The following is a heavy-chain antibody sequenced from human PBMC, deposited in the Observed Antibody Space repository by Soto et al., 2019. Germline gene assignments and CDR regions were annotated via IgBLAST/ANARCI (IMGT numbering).Heavy chain of an antibody. CDR2: INHSGST. Sequence: SETLSLTCAVYGGSFSGYYWSWIRQPPGKGLEWIGEINHSGSTNYNPSLKSRVTISVDTSKNQFSLKLSSVTAADTAVYYCARRNSNYYYFDYWGQGTLVTVSS. V-gene: IGHV4-34*01. CDR3: ARRNSNYYYFDY. J-gene: IGHJ4*02. D-gene: IGHD4-4*01. CDR1: GGSFSGYY.